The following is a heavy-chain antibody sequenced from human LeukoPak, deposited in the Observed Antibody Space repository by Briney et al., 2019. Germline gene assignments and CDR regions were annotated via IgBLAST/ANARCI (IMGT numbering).Heavy chain of an antibody. Sequence: SVKVSCKASGGTFSSYAISWVRQAPGQGLEWMGRIIPIFGTANYAQKFQGRVTITTDESTSTAYMELSSLRSEGTAVYYCARSSIVGATTYSDYWGQGTLVTVSS. V-gene: IGHV1-69*05. CDR2: IIPIFGTA. CDR1: GGTFSSYA. J-gene: IGHJ4*02. D-gene: IGHD1-26*01. CDR3: ARSSIVGATTYSDY.